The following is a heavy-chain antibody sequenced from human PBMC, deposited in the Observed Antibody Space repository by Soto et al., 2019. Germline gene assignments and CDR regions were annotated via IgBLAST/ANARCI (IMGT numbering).Heavy chain of an antibody. Sequence: QVQLVESGGGVVQPGRSLRLSCAASGFTFSSYHMHWVRQAPGKGLEWVAVIWNDESNKFYADSVKGRFTISRDNSKNTLGLQMNSLRVEDTAVYYCARIGSWALNFDYWGQGTLVAVSS. CDR2: IWNDESNK. CDR3: ARIGSWALNFDY. V-gene: IGHV3-33*01. J-gene: IGHJ4*02. CDR1: GFTFSSYH. D-gene: IGHD6-13*01.